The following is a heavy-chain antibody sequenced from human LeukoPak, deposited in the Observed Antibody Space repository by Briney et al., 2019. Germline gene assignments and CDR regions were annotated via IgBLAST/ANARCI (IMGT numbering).Heavy chain of an antibody. Sequence: GGSLRLSCAASGFTFSSYGMHCVRQAPGKGLEWVALIWYDGSNKNYADSVKGRFTISRDNSKNTLYLQMNSLRPEDTAVYYCASPPLNYYGSGSYYFGYWGQGTLVSVSS. CDR3: ASPPLNYYGSGSYYFGY. V-gene: IGHV3-33*01. J-gene: IGHJ4*02. D-gene: IGHD3-10*01. CDR2: IWYDGSNK. CDR1: GFTFSSYG.